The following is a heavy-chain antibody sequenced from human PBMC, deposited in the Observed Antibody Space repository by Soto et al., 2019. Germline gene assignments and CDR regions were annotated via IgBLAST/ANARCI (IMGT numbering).Heavy chain of an antibody. CDR1: GGPFSGYY. D-gene: IGHD3-10*01. J-gene: IGHJ5*02. V-gene: IGHV4-34*01. CDR2: INHSGST. CDR3: ARLRYCSGSYDGRWFDP. Sequence: ETLSLTCAVYGGPFSGYYWSWIRQPPGKGLEWIGEINHSGSTNYNPSLKSRVTISVDTSKNQFSLKLSSVTAADTAVYYCARLRYCSGSYDGRWFDPWGQGTLVTVSS.